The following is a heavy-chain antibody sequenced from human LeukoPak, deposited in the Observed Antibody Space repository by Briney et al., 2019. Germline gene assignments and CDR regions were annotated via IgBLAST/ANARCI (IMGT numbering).Heavy chain of an antibody. CDR2: IWYDGSNK. Sequence: PGGSLRLSCAAFGFTFSSYGMHWVRQAPGKGLEWVAVIWYDGSNKYYADSVKGRFTISRDNSKNTLYLQMNSLRAEDTAVYYCARDPVQLPYYYYYYGMDVWGQGTTVTVSS. CDR3: ARDPVQLPYYYYYYGMDV. J-gene: IGHJ6*02. V-gene: IGHV3-33*01. CDR1: GFTFSSYG. D-gene: IGHD2-2*01.